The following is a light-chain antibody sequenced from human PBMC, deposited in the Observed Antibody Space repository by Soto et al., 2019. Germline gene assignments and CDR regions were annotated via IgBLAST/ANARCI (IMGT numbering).Light chain of an antibody. Sequence: DIQMTQSPSSLSASVGDRVTITCRASQSISSDLNWYQQKPGKAPKLLIDGAFSLQSGVPPRFSGSGSGTDFTLTISSLQPEDFATYYCQQTYTAPPTFGRGTKVEIK. CDR3: QQTYTAPPT. J-gene: IGKJ1*01. V-gene: IGKV1-39*01. CDR2: GAF. CDR1: QSISSD.